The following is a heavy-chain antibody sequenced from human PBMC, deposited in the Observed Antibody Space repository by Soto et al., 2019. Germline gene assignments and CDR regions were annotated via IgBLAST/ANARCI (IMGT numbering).Heavy chain of an antibody. J-gene: IGHJ4*02. D-gene: IGHD4-17*01. CDR2: ISSSSSYI. CDR1: GFTFSSYS. Sequence: GGSLRLSCAASGFTFSSYSMNWVRQAPGKGLEWVSSISSSSSYIYYADSVKGRFTISRDNAKNSLYLQMNSLRAEDTAVYYCARDPDYGDYALDYWGQGTLVTVSS. V-gene: IGHV3-21*01. CDR3: ARDPDYGDYALDY.